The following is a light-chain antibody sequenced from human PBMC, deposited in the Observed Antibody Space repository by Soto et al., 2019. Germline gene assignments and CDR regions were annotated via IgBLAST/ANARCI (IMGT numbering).Light chain of an antibody. CDR2: DNN. CDR1: SSNIGNNY. Sequence: QSVLTQPPSVSAAPGQRVTSSCSGSSSNIGNNYVSWYQQLPGTAPKLLIYDNNERLSGIPDRFSGSKSGTSATLGITGLQTVDEADYYCATWDGRLSAWVFGGGTKLTVL. J-gene: IGLJ2*01. V-gene: IGLV1-51*01. CDR3: ATWDGRLSAWV.